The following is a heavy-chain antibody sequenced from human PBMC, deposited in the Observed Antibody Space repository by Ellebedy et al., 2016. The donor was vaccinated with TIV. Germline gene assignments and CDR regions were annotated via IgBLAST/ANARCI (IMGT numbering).Heavy chain of an antibody. J-gene: IGHJ3*02. Sequence: GGSLRLSXAASGFTFSSYAMSWVRQAPGKGLEWVSTIGGSGGSTYYADSVKGRFTISRDNSKNTLYLQMSSLRAEDTAVYYCAKDQGVEEWLDAFDIWGQGTMVTVSS. CDR2: IGGSGGST. CDR1: GFTFSSYA. D-gene: IGHD6-19*01. V-gene: IGHV3-23*01. CDR3: AKDQGVEEWLDAFDI.